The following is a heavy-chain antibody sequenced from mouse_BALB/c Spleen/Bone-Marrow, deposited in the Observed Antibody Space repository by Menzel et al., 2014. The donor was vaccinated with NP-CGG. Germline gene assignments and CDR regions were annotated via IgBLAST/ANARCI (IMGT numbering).Heavy chain of an antibody. J-gene: IGHJ4*01. CDR3: ARRYRYPQALDY. V-gene: IGHV1-87*01. D-gene: IGHD2-14*01. CDR2: IYPGDGDT. CDR1: GYTFTRYW. Sequence: QVHVKQSGAELARPGVSLQLSCRASGYTFTRYWMQWVKQRPGQGLEWIGAIYPGDGDTTYSQKLKGKATLTADKSSSTAYMQLNYLASEDSAVYYCARRYRYPQALDYWGQGTSVTVSS.